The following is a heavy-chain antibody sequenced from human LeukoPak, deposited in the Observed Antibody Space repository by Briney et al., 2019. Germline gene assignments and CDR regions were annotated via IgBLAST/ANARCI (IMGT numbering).Heavy chain of an antibody. CDR2: ISSSSSSYI. J-gene: IGHJ4*02. CDR3: ARDTYDSSGSLDY. Sequence: GGSLRLSCAVSGFIFSSYGMNWVRQAPGKGLEWVSSISSSSSSYIYYADSVKGRFTISRDNAKNSLFLQMNTLRAEDTAVYYCARDTYDSSGSLDYWGQGTLVTVSS. CDR1: GFIFSSYG. V-gene: IGHV3-21*01. D-gene: IGHD3-22*01.